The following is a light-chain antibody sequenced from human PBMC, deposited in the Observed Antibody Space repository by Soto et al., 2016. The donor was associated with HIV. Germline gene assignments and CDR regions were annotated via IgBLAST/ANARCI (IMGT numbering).Light chain of an antibody. J-gene: IGKJ5*01. CDR1: QSIGSW. Sequence: DIQMTQSPSTLSASVGDRVTITCRASQSIGSWLAWYQQKPGKAPKLLLYKASSLESGVPSRFSGSGSGTEFTLTISSLQPDDFATYYCQQYYSYSPIAFGQGTRLDIK. CDR2: KAS. V-gene: IGKV1-5*03. CDR3: QQYYSYSPIA.